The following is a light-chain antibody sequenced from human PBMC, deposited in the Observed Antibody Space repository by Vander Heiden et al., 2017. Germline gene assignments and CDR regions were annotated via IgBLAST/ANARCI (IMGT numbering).Light chain of an antibody. Sequence: DIQMTQSPSTLSASVGDRVTITCGASQSISSWLAWYQQKPGKAPKLLIYDASSLEGGVPSRFSGSGSGTEFTLTISSLQPDDFATYYCQQYNSYSGTFGQGTKVEIK. J-gene: IGKJ1*01. V-gene: IGKV1-5*01. CDR1: QSISSW. CDR2: DAS. CDR3: QQYNSYSGT.